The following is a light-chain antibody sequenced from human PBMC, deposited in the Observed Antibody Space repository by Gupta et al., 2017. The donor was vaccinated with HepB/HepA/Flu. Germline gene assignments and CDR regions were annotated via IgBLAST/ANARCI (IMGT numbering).Light chain of an antibody. Sequence: EIVMTQSPATLSVSPGESATLSCRASQSISSNLAWYQQKPGQAPRLLIYGASTRATGVPVRFSGSGSGTEFTLTISSLQSEDFAVYYCQQYSDWQTFGRGTKVEIK. V-gene: IGKV3-15*01. CDR1: QSISSN. J-gene: IGKJ1*01. CDR3: QQYSDWQT. CDR2: GAS.